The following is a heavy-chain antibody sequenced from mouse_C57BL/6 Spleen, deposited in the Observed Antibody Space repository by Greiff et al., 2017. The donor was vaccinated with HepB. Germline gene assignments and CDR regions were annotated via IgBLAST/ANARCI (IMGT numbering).Heavy chain of an antibody. D-gene: IGHD2-4*01. Sequence: QVQLQQPGAELVRPGSSVKLSCKASGYTFTSYWMHWVKQRPIQGLEWIGNIDPSDSETHYNQKFKDKATLTVDKSSSTAYMQLSSLTSEDSAVYYCARKGVYYDYDERYNYAMDYWGQGTSVTVSS. CDR3: ARKGVYYDYDERYNYAMDY. J-gene: IGHJ4*01. CDR1: GYTFTSYW. V-gene: IGHV1-52*01. CDR2: IDPSDSET.